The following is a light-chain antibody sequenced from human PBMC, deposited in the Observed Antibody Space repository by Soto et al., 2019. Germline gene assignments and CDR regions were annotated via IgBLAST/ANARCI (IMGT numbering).Light chain of an antibody. CDR3: QQYGSSSWT. J-gene: IGKJ1*01. CDR1: QSVSGSY. V-gene: IGKV3-20*01. CDR2: GTS. Sequence: EIVLTQSPGTLSLSPGERATLSCRASQSVSGSYLAWYQQKPGQAPRLLIYGTSSRATAIPDRFSGSGSGTDFTLTIGRLEPEDFAVYYCQQYGSSSWTFGQGTKVDIK.